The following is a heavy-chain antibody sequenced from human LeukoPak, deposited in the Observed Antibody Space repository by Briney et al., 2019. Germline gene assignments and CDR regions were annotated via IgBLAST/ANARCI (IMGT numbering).Heavy chain of an antibody. CDR3: ARVPVLRYFDWSGYFDL. V-gene: IGHV3-11*01. CDR2: ISRGGSSK. CDR1: GFSFSDYY. Sequence: GGSLRLSCAASGFSFSDYYMSWIRQAPGKGLEWVSSISRGGSSKYSADSVKGRFTISRDNAKNSLDLQMDSLRADDTAVYYCARVPVLRYFDWSGYFDLWGRGTLVTVSS. J-gene: IGHJ2*01. D-gene: IGHD3-9*01.